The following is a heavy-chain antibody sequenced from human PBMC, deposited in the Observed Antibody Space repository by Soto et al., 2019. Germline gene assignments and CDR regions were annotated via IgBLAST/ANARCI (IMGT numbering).Heavy chain of an antibody. CDR2: ISAGPIAT. J-gene: IGHJ4*02. CDR1: GFSISDYA. Sequence: DVQLLESGGGLVQTGGSLRLSCSASGFSISDYAMSWVRQAPGMGLEWVSGISAGPIATYYADSVKGRFTISRDNSKNTVSLQMNGLRAADSAVYFCARAPRPKWNWYFFDSWGQGTLVTVSS. D-gene: IGHD1-7*01. V-gene: IGHV3-23*01. CDR3: ARAPRPKWNWYFFDS.